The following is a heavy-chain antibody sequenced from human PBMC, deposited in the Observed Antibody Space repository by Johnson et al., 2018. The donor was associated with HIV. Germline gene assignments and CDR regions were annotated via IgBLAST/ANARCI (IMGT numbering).Heavy chain of an antibody. CDR3: ARDNGAASSVLDLGGNVRGLLGLRWAM. CDR2: ISYDGNNK. D-gene: IGHD3-10*02. CDR1: GFSFTKYA. V-gene: IGHV3-30-3*01. J-gene: IGHJ1*01. Sequence: VQLVESGGGVVQPGRSLRPSCAASGFSFTKYAMHWVRQAPGKGLEWVAIISYDGNNKYYADSVKGRFTISRDNSKNTLYLQMNSLRAEDTAVYYCARDNGAASSVLDLGGNVRGLLGLRWAMWG.